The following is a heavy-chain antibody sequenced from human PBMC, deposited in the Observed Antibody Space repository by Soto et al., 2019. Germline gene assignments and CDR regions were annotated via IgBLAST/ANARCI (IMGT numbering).Heavy chain of an antibody. J-gene: IGHJ5*02. CDR3: ARGLLGYCSGGSCFSPGGNRFDP. V-gene: IGHV1-8*01. Sequence: QVQLVQSGAEVKKPGASVKVSCKASGYTFTSYDINWVRQATGQGLEWMGWMNPNSGNTGYAQKCQGRVTMTRNTSISTAYMELSSLRSEDTAVYYCARGLLGYCSGGSCFSPGGNRFDPWGQGTLVTVSS. D-gene: IGHD2-15*01. CDR2: MNPNSGNT. CDR1: GYTFTSYD.